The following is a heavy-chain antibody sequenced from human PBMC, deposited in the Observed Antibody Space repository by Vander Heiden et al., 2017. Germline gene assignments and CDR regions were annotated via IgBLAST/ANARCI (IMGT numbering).Heavy chain of an antibody. CDR1: GGSISSSSYY. J-gene: IGHJ6*02. CDR3: ARRAGYGSGSYYFDYGMDV. V-gene: IGHV4-39*01. CDR2: IYYSGST. D-gene: IGHD3-10*01. Sequence: QLQLQESGPGLVKPPETLSLTCTVPGGSISSSSYYWGWVRPPTGKGLEWIGSIYYSGSTYYNPSLRSRVTISVDTSKNQFSLKLSSVTAADAAVYYCARRAGYGSGSYYFDYGMDVWGQGTTVTVSS.